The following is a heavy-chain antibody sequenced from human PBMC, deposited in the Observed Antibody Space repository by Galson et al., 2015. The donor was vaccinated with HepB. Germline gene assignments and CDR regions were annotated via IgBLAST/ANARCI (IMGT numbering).Heavy chain of an antibody. CDR1: GFTFTTYA. Sequence: SLRLSCAASGFTFTTYAMSWVRQAPGKGLEWVSGISGSATSTYYADSVKGRFIISRDNSKNTLYLQMNSLRAEDTAVYYCAKPSPHYYDSSDYHYYYGVDVWGQGTRSPSP. V-gene: IGHV3-23*01. CDR2: ISGSATST. J-gene: IGHJ6*02. D-gene: IGHD3-22*01. CDR3: AKPSPHYYDSSDYHYYYGVDV.